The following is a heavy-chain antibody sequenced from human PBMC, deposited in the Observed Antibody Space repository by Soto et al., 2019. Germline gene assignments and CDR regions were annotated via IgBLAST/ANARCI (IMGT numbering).Heavy chain of an antibody. Sequence: SETLSLTCTVSGGSISSYYWSWIRQPPGKGLEWIGYIYYSGSTNYNPSLKSRVTISVDTSNNQFSLKLSSVTAADTAVYYCARDHETGYSYGIDYWGQGTLVTVSS. CDR1: GGSISSYY. J-gene: IGHJ4*02. CDR2: IYYSGST. V-gene: IGHV4-59*01. D-gene: IGHD5-18*01. CDR3: ARDHETGYSYGIDY.